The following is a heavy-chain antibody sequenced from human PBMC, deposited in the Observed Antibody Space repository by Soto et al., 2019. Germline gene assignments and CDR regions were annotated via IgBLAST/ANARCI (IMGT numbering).Heavy chain of an antibody. D-gene: IGHD2-15*01. CDR1: GGSISSSNW. Sequence: SETLSLTCAVSGGSISSSNWWSWVRQPPGKGLEWIGEIYHSGSTNYNPSLKSRVTISVDKSKNQFSLKLSSVTAADTAVYYCATRYRRSCYGLTRDHFDYWGQRPLVTVSS. V-gene: IGHV4-4*02. CDR2: IYHSGST. J-gene: IGHJ4*02. CDR3: ATRYRRSCYGLTRDHFDY.